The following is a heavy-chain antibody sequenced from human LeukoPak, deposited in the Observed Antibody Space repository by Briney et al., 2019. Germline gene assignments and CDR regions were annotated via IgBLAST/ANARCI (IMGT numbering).Heavy chain of an antibody. D-gene: IGHD3-3*01. CDR1: GGSVSSGSYY. J-gene: IGHJ4*02. V-gene: IGHV4-61*01. Sequence: SETLSLACTVSGGSVSSGSYYWSWIRQPPGKGLEWIGYIYYSGSTNYNPSLKSRVTISVDTSKNQFSLKLSSVTAADTAVYYCARVATIFGVATYFDYWGQGTLVTVSS. CDR3: ARVATIFGVATYFDY. CDR2: IYYSGST.